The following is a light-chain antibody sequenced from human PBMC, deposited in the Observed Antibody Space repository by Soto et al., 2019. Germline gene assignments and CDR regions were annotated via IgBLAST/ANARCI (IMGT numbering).Light chain of an antibody. CDR2: GSS. J-gene: IGKJ2*01. CDR3: QQYGSSPPYT. CDR1: QSVSNNY. Sequence: EVVLTQSPGTLSLSPGERATLSCRASQSVSNNYVAWYQQKPGQAPRLLIFGSSDRATGIPDRFSGSGAGTDFTLTISRLEHDDFAVYYCQQYGSSPPYTFGQGNNREIK. V-gene: IGKV3-20*01.